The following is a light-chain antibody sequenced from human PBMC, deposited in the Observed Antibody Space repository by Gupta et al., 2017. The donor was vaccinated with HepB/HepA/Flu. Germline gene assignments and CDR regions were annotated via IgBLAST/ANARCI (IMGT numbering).Light chain of an antibody. CDR1: QSVSSNY. CDR3: QQNCYSHPIT. Sequence: ETRLTQSPCTLSLSPGERVTLSCRASQSVSSNYLAWYQQKPGQAPSLLMYDAASRVTGIADRFSGSGDGREVTLTNSRRVQEDFAEYYCQQNCYSHPITFGHGTKVDIK. V-gene: IGKV3-20*01. CDR2: DAA. J-gene: IGKJ3*01.